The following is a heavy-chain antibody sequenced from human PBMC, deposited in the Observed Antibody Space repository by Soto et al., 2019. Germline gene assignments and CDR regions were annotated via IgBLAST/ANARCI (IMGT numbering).Heavy chain of an antibody. D-gene: IGHD3-16*02. CDR1: GWSFSGYY. J-gene: IGHJ6*01. Sequence: PCETLSLTCAVYGWSFSGYYWSWIRQPPGKGLEWIGEINHSGSTNYNPSLKSRVTISVDTSKNQFSLKLSSVTAADTAVYYCERGQRYYDYVWGSYRYGDPDYYYGMEVRGQGTTVTVYS. V-gene: IGHV4-34*01. CDR3: ERGQRYYDYVWGSYRYGDPDYYYGMEV. CDR2: INHSGST.